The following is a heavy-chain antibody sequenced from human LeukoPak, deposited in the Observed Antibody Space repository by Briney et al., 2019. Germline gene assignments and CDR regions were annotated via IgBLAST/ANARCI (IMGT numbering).Heavy chain of an antibody. CDR2: IGSSSSYI. Sequence: PGGSPRLSCAASGFTFSSHSMNWVRQAPGKGLEWVSSIGSSSSYIYYADSVKGRFTISRDNAKNSLYLQMNSLRADDTAVYYCARDRPSRRPGLVVDFWGQGTLVTVSS. D-gene: IGHD2-8*02. V-gene: IGHV3-21*01. CDR1: GFTFSSHS. CDR3: ARDRPSRRPGLVVDF. J-gene: IGHJ4*02.